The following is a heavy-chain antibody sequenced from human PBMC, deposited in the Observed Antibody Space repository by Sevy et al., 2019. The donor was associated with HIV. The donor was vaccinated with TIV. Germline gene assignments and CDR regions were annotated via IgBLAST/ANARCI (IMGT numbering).Heavy chain of an antibody. CDR3: ARGKHVSDYYGSFDY. CDR1: GFTVSSNF. D-gene: IGHD3-3*01. CDR2: IWLTGTT. Sequence: GGSLRLSCAVSGFTVSSNFMSWVRQAPGKGLEWVSVIWLTGTTYYADSVKGRFTISGDNSKNTVYLDMSSLRAADTAVYYCARGKHVSDYYGSFDYWGQGTLVTVSS. J-gene: IGHJ4*02. V-gene: IGHV3-53*01.